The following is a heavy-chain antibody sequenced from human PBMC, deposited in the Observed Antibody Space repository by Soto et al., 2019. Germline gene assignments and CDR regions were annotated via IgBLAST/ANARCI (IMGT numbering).Heavy chain of an antibody. D-gene: IGHD2-21*02. Sequence: QVQLVQSGAEVKKPGSSVKVSCKASGGTFSSYTISWVRQAPGQGLEWMGRIIPIVGITKYAQKFQGRVTITADKSTSTAYMELSSLRYEDTAVYYCARDDGLAYCGGDCYSWGQGTLVTVSS. CDR1: GGTFSSYT. J-gene: IGHJ4*02. V-gene: IGHV1-69*02. CDR2: IIPIVGIT. CDR3: ARDDGLAYCGGDCYS.